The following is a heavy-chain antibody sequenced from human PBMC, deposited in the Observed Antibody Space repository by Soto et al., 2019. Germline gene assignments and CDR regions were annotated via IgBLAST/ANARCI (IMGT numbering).Heavy chain of an antibody. Sequence: SETLSLTCTVSGGSISSYYWSWIRQPPGKGLEWIGEINHSGSTNYNPSLKSRVTISVDTSKNQFSLKLSSVTAADTAVYYCARRGAGVVVVVAANRNWFDPWGQGTLVTVSS. D-gene: IGHD2-15*01. CDR3: ARRGAGVVVVVAANRNWFDP. V-gene: IGHV4-34*01. CDR1: GGSISSYY. CDR2: INHSGST. J-gene: IGHJ5*02.